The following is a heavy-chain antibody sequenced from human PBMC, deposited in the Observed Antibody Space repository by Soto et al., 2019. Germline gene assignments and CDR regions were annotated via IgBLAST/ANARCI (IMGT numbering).Heavy chain of an antibody. D-gene: IGHD3-22*01. V-gene: IGHV4-31*03. CDR1: GGSISSGGYY. J-gene: IGHJ4*02. Sequence: PSETLSLTCTVSGGSISSGGYYWSWIRQHPGKGLEWIGYIYYSGSTYYNPSLKSRVTISVDTSKNQFSLKLSSVTAADTAVYNCARGIKYYDSSGYYYVFGYWGQGTLVTVSS. CDR3: ARGIKYYDSSGYYYVFGY. CDR2: IYYSGST.